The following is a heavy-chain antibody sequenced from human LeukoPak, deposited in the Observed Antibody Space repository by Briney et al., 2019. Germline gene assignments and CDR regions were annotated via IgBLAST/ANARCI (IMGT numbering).Heavy chain of an antibody. CDR2: ISSSGSPI. V-gene: IGHV3-48*03. D-gene: IGHD6-13*01. CDR1: GFTFSSYE. Sequence: PGGSLRLSCAASGFTFSSYEMNWVRQAPGKGLEWVSYISSSGSPIYYADSVKGRFTISRDNAKNSLYLQMNSLRAEATAVYYFKSRPRYGRSWERNYWGQGTLVTVSS. CDR3: KSRPRYGRSWERNY. J-gene: IGHJ4*02.